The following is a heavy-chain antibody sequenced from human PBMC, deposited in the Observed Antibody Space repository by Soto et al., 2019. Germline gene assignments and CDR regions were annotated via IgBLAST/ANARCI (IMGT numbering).Heavy chain of an antibody. CDR2: INHDGSDT. V-gene: IGHV3-74*01. J-gene: IGHJ4*02. CDR3: ARVKGGSGGKGDPLDY. CDR1: GLTFSGYW. D-gene: IGHD2-15*01. Sequence: EVQLVESGGGLVQPGGSLRLSCAASGLTFSGYWLQWVRRAPGKGLVWVAHINHDGSDTNYADSVEGRFTISRDDAKSTLYLQMNSLRHDDTAVYYCARVKGGSGGKGDPLDYWGQGTLVIVSS.